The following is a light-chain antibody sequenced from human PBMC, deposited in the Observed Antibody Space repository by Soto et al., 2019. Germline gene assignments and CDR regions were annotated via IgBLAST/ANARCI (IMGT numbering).Light chain of an antibody. CDR3: QQYYSFPLT. Sequence: DIVMTQSPDSLAVSLGERATINCKASQSVLYSSKNKNYLTWYQQKPGQPPKLLIYWASTRESGVPDRFSGSGSGTDFTLTISSLQAEDVAVYYCQQYYSFPLTFGGGT. V-gene: IGKV4-1*01. J-gene: IGKJ4*01. CDR1: QSVLYSSKNKNY. CDR2: WAS.